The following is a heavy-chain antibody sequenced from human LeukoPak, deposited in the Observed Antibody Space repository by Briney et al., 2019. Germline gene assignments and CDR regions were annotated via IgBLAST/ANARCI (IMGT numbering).Heavy chain of an antibody. CDR2: ISAYNGNT. CDR3: ARVLLWFGELSSDY. V-gene: IGHV1-18*01. J-gene: IGHJ4*02. Sequence: GASVKVSCKASGYTFTSYGISWVRQAPGQGLEWMGWISAYNGNTNYAQKLQGRVTMTTDTSTSTAYMELRSLRSDDTAVYDCARVLLWFGELSSDYWGQGTLVTVSS. D-gene: IGHD3-10*01. CDR1: GYTFTSYG.